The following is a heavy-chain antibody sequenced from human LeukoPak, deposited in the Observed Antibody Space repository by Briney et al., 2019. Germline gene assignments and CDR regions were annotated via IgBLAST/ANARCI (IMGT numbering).Heavy chain of an antibody. V-gene: IGHV4-59*01. CDR3: ARLIATRLDY. Sequence: PSETLSLTCTVSGGSISSYYWSWIRQPPGKGLEWIGYFSYSGSPNYNPSLKSRVTISVDTSKNQFSLNLSSVTAAATAVYYCARLIATRLDYWGQGTLVTVSS. D-gene: IGHD6-6*01. CDR2: FSYSGSP. J-gene: IGHJ4*02. CDR1: GGSISSYY.